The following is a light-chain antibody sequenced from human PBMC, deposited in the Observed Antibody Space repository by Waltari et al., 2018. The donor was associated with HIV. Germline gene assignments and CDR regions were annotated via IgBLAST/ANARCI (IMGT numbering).Light chain of an antibody. CDR3: YSTDTTGNLYV. Sequence: SYELTQPPSVSVSPGQTARITCSGDALPKKYAYWYQQKAGQAPVLVIYEVSKRPSGIPESFSGSSSGTRATLTISGAQVEDEADYYCYSTDTTGNLYVFGTGTKVTVL. J-gene: IGLJ1*01. CDR2: EVS. V-gene: IGLV3-10*01. CDR1: ALPKKY.